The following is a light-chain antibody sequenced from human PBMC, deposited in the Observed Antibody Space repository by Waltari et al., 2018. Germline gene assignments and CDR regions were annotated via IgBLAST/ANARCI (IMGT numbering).Light chain of an antibody. CDR2: AAS. Sequence: DIQMTQSPSSLSASVGDRVTITCRASQSISSYLNWYQQKPGKAPKLLIYAASSLQSGVPSRFSGSGSGTDFTLTISSLQPEDCATYYCQQSYSTPITVGQGTRLEIK. V-gene: IGKV1-39*01. CDR1: QSISSY. J-gene: IGKJ5*01. CDR3: QQSYSTPIT.